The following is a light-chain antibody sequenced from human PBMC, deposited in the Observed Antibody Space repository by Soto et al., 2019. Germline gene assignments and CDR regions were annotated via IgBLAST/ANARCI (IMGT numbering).Light chain of an antibody. V-gene: IGKV3-11*01. CDR3: QQRSNWPGT. CDR1: QRVSSY. CDR2: DAS. J-gene: IGKJ1*01. Sequence: EIVLTQSAATLSLSPGERATLSCRASQRVSSYLAWYQQKPGQAPRLLIYDASNRATGIPARFSGSGSGTDFTLTISSLEPEDFAVYYCQQRSNWPGTFGQGTKVEIK.